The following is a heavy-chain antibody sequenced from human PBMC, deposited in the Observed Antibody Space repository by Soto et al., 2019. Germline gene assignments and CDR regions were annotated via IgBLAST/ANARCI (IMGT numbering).Heavy chain of an antibody. CDR2: ILSKNDGGTT. CDR1: GVGFSTSW. V-gene: IGHV3-15*01. D-gene: IGHD3-16*02. J-gene: IGHJ4*02. CDR3: SAYEYVWGTYRVRWAY. Sequence: EVQLVESGGGLVPPGGSLRLSCAASGVGFSTSWMSWVRQAPGKGLEWVGRILSKNDGGTTDYPAPVKGRFIISRDDSKNELYRQRSGLKPEDTAVYYCSAYEYVWGTYRVRWAYWGQGTLVTVSS.